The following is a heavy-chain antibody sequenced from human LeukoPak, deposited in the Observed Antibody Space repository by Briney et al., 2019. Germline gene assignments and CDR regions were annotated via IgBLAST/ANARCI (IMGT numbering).Heavy chain of an antibody. CDR2: ISYDGSNK. J-gene: IGHJ6*04. CDR1: GFTFSSYA. D-gene: IGHD6-13*01. V-gene: IGHV3-30*04. Sequence: GRSLRLSCAASGFTFSSYAMHWVRQAPGKGLEWVAVISYDGSNKYYADSVKGRFTISRDNSKNTLYLQMNSLRAEDTAVYYCARATDPAIIAAAGRNYYYGMDVWGKGTTVTVSS. CDR3: ARATDPAIIAAAGRNYYYGMDV.